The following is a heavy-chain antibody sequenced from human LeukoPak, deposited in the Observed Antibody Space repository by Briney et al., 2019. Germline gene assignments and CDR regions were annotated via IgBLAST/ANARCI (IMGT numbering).Heavy chain of an antibody. Sequence: SGTLSLTCAVSGYSISSGYYWGWIRQPPGKGLEWIGSIYHSGSTYYNPSLKSRVTISVDTSKNQFSLKLSSVTAADMAVYYCARVRSLRFLEWLLPNWFDPWGQGTLVTVSS. D-gene: IGHD3-3*01. J-gene: IGHJ5*02. CDR3: ARVRSLRFLEWLLPNWFDP. CDR1: GYSISSGYY. CDR2: IYHSGST. V-gene: IGHV4-38-2*01.